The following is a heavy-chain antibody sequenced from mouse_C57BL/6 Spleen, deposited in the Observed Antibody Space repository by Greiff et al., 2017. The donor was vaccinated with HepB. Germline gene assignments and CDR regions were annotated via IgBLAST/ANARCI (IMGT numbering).Heavy chain of an antibody. V-gene: IGHV6-6*01. CDR2: IRNKANNHAT. Sequence: EVQLVESGGGLVQPGGSMKLSCAASGFTFSDAWMDWVRQSPEKGLEWVAEIRNKANNHATYYAESVKGRFTISRDDSKSSVYLQMNSLRAEDTGIYYCTSRGYYDYDGFAYWGQGTLVTVSA. CDR3: TSRGYYDYDGFAY. D-gene: IGHD2-4*01. J-gene: IGHJ3*01. CDR1: GFTFSDAW.